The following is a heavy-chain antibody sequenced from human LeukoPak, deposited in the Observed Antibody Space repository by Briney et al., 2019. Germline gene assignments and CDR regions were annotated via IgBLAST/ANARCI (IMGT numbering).Heavy chain of an antibody. V-gene: IGHV1-69*13. D-gene: IGHD3-22*01. CDR3: ARDRSGNPDYYDAGAWYFDL. Sequence: GASVKVSCKASGGTFSSYAISWVRQAPGQGLEWVGGIIPIFGTANYAQKFQGRVTITADESTSTAYMELSSLRSEDTAVYYCARDRSGNPDYYDAGAWYFDLWGRGTLVTVSS. J-gene: IGHJ2*01. CDR1: GGTFSSYA. CDR2: IIPIFGTA.